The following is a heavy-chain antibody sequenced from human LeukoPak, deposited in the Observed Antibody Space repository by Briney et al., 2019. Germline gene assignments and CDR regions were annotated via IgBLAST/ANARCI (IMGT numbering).Heavy chain of an antibody. CDR1: GYTFTNYY. CDR2: INPSGGST. J-gene: IGHJ4*02. D-gene: IGHD2-2*01. V-gene: IGHV1-46*01. CDR3: ARDGFVVVPAAKYYFDY. Sequence: ASVKVSCQASGYTFTNYYMHWVRQAPGQGLEWMGIINPSGGSTSYAQKFQGRVTMTRDTSTSTVYMELSSLRSEDTAVYYCARDGFVVVPAAKYYFDYWGQGTLVTVSS.